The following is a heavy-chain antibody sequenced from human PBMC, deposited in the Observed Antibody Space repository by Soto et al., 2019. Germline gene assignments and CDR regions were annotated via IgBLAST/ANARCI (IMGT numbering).Heavy chain of an antibody. V-gene: IGHV3-23*01. CDR2: ISGSGGNT. CDR1: GFTVSSNY. CDR3: AKDYGSSRYFFDY. D-gene: IGHD6-19*01. J-gene: IGHJ4*02. Sequence: GGSLRLSCAASGFTVSSNYMSWVRQAPGKGLEWVSTISGSGGNTHYADSVKGRFSISRDNSKNTLYIQMNSLRAEDTAVYYCAKDYGSSRYFFDYWGQGALVTVSS.